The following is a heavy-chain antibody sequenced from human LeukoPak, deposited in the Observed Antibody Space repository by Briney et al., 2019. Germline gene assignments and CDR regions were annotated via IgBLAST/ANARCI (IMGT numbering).Heavy chain of an antibody. D-gene: IGHD1-1*01. Sequence: GGSLRLSCAASGFTFSSYTTSWVRQAPGKGLEWVSGINWNGGSTGYADSVKGRFTISRDNAKNSLYLQMNSLRAEDTALYYCARDVNWRFDPYNYYYYYGMDVWGQGTTVTVSS. CDR1: GFTFSSYT. CDR2: INWNGGST. V-gene: IGHV3-20*04. J-gene: IGHJ6*02. CDR3: ARDVNWRFDPYNYYYYYGMDV.